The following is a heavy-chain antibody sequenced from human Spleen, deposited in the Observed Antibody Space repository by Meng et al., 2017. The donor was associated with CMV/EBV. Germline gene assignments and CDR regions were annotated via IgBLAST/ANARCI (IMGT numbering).Heavy chain of an antibody. CDR3: AHRIAAASVSGAYYFDY. CDR2: IYLDDGK. Sequence: STRGGGLGWVRQPPRKALEWLALIYLDDGKRYSPSLKSKLTITKDTSKNQVVLTMTNMDPVDTATYYCAHRIAAASVSGAYYFDYWGQGTLVTVSS. J-gene: IGHJ4*02. D-gene: IGHD6-13*01. CDR1: STRGGG. V-gene: IGHV2-5*02.